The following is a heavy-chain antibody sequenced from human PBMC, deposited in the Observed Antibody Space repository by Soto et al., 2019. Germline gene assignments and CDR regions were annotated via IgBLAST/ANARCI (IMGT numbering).Heavy chain of an antibody. J-gene: IGHJ6*02. CDR3: ARERYSSSWDYYYYGMDV. Sequence: SETLSLTXTVSGGSISSGDYYWSWIRQPPGKGLEWIGYIYYSGSTYYNPSLKSRVTISVDTSKNQFSLKLSSVTAADTAVYYCARERYSSSWDYYYYGMDVWGQGTTVTVSS. CDR2: IYYSGST. V-gene: IGHV4-30-4*01. CDR1: GGSISSGDYY. D-gene: IGHD6-6*01.